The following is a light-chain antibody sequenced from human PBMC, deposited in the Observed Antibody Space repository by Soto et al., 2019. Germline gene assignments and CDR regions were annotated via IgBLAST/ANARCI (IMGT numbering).Light chain of an antibody. J-gene: IGLJ1*01. CDR3: SSYTSSTTPFYL. V-gene: IGLV2-14*01. CDR2: EVV. CDR1: SGDIGGYNS. Sequence: QSALTQPASVSGSPGQSITISCTGTSGDIGGYNSVSWYQQHPGKAPKLLSYEVVKRPSGVSNRFSGSESGNTASLTISGLQAEDEADYYCSSYTSSTTPFYLFGSGTKVTVL.